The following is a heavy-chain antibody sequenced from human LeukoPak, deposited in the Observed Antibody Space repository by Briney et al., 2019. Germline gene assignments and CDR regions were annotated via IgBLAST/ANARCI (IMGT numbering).Heavy chain of an antibody. J-gene: IGHJ3*02. CDR1: GFTFSIYG. CDR2: IKQDGSEK. Sequence: TGGTLRLSCAASGFTFSIYGMSWVRQAPGKGLEWVADIKQDGSEKYYVDSVKGRFTISRQNAKNSLFLQMNSLRAEDTAVYYCARHRSGGSQDDAFDIWGQGTMVTVSS. V-gene: IGHV3-7*01. CDR3: ARHRSGGSQDDAFDI. D-gene: IGHD2-15*01.